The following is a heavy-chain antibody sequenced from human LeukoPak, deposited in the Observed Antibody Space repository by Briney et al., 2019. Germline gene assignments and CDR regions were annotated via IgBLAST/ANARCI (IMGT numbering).Heavy chain of an antibody. D-gene: IGHD1-26*01. J-gene: IGHJ4*02. V-gene: IGHV3-21*04. CDR2: ISSSSSYI. CDR3: AKARGVVGANFDY. CDR1: GFTFSSYS. Sequence: GGSLRLSCAASGFTFSSYSMNWVRQAPGKGLEWVSSISSSSSYIYYADSVKGRFTISRDNAKNSLYLQMNSLRAEDTALYYCAKARGVVGANFDYWGQGTLVTVSS.